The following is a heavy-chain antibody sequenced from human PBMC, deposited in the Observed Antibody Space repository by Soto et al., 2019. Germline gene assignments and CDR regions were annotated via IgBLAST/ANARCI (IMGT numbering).Heavy chain of an antibody. J-gene: IGHJ4*02. Sequence: SETLSLTCIVSRGSISNYFWTWIRQPPGRGLEWIGYISYSGTTNYNASLKSRVTISVDTSANQFSLRVRSVTAADTAVYYCARDHVGYGDYVFAYWGQGTLVTVSS. CDR1: RGSISNYF. CDR2: ISYSGTT. D-gene: IGHD4-17*01. V-gene: IGHV4-59*01. CDR3: ARDHVGYGDYVFAY.